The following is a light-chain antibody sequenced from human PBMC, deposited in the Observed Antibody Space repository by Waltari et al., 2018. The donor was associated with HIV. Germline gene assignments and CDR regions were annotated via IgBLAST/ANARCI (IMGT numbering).Light chain of an antibody. CDR3: QVWDSTTDEGV. V-gene: IGLV3-21*02. CDR1: NIKRKN. CDR2: DDS. Sequence: SYLLTQPPSVSVAPGQTATITRGGNNIKRKNDHWYRQRPGQAPTPVVYDDSARPSGIPERFSGSHSENTATLTISRVEAGDEADYYCQVWDSTTDEGVFGGGTKLAVL. J-gene: IGLJ2*01.